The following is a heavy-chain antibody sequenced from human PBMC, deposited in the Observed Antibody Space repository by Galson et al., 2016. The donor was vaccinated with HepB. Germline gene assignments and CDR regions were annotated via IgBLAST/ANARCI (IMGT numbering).Heavy chain of an antibody. CDR1: GFTFSSYW. CDR2: ISSDGSST. J-gene: IGHJ6*02. Sequence: SLRLSCAASGFTFSSYWMHWVRQAPGKGLVWVSRISSDGSSTSYADSVKGRFTISRDNANNTLYVQLNSLRAEDTAVYYCARGHESLWLGELFSSGPYYDHGLDVWGQATTVTVSS. V-gene: IGHV3-74*01. D-gene: IGHD3-10*01. CDR3: ARGHESLWLGELFSSGPYYDHGLDV.